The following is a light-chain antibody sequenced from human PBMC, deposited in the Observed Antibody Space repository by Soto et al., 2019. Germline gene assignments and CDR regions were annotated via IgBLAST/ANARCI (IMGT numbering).Light chain of an antibody. V-gene: IGKV4-1*01. Sequence: DIVMTQSPDSLAVSLGERATINCKSSQSVLYSSNNKNYLAWYQQKPGQPPKLLIYWASTRESGVPDRFSGSGSETEFTLTISSLQAEDVAVYYCQQYYSRALTFGPGTKVDIK. CDR2: WAS. CDR1: QSVLYSSNNKNY. J-gene: IGKJ3*01. CDR3: QQYYSRALT.